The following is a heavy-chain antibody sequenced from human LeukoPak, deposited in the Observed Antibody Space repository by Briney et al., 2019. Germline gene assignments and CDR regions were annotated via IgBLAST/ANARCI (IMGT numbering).Heavy chain of an antibody. CDR3: GRFTRSGDSVY. D-gene: IGHD7-27*01. J-gene: IGHJ4*02. CDR1: GFTFSSYW. CDR2: IKQDGSEK. Sequence: SGGSLRLSCAASGFTFSSYWMSWVRQAPGKGLKWVANIKQDGSEKQYVDSVKGRFAISRDNAENSLYLQMNSLKAEDTAVYYCGRFTRSGDSVYWGQGTLVTVSS. V-gene: IGHV3-7*04.